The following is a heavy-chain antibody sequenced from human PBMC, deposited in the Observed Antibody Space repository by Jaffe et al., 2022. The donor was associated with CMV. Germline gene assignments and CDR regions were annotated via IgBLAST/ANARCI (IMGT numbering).Heavy chain of an antibody. CDR1: GGSFGTDF. CDR2: INHRGTS. V-gene: IGHV4-34*01. D-gene: IGHD4-17*01. CDR3: AREPSLYGYYVFDS. Sequence: QVQLQQWGAGLLKPSETLSLTCAVSGGSFGTDFWSWIRQAPGKGLEWIGDINHRGTSNYNPSLQSRVTISVDTSKNQFSLKVTSLTAADTAIYYCAREPSLYGYYVFDSWGQGTLVTVSS. J-gene: IGHJ4*02.